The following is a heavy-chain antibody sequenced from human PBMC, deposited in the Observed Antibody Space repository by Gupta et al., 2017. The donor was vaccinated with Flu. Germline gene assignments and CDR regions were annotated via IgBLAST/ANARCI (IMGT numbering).Heavy chain of an antibody. V-gene: IGHV3-21*01. D-gene: IGHD4-17*01. J-gene: IGHJ4*02. CDR3: ARAGYGDYEAVGDY. Sequence: QTPGKGLEWFSSISRSSSYISYADSVKGRFTISRDNAKNSLYLQMNSLSAEDTAGYYCARAGYGDYEAVGDYWGQGTLVTVSS. CDR2: ISRSSSYI.